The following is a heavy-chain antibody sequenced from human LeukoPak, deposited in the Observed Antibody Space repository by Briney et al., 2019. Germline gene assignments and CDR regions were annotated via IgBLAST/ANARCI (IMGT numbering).Heavy chain of an antibody. D-gene: IGHD5-12*01. J-gene: IGHJ4*02. CDR2: INPNSGGT. CDR1: GYTFTGYY. V-gene: IGHV1-2*02. Sequence: ASVKVSCKASGYTFTGYYMHWVRQAPGQGLEWMGWINPNSGGTNYAQKFQGRVTMTRDTSISTAYMELSRLRSDDTAVYYCARDRSGYGRDYFDCWGQGTRVTVTS. CDR3: ARDRSGYGRDYFDC.